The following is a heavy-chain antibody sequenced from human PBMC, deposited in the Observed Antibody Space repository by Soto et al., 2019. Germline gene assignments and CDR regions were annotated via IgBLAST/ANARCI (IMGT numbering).Heavy chain of an antibody. Sequence: PGGSLRLACAASGFTVSSKYMNWVRPAPGKGLEWVSVLYSGGTTYYADSVKDRFIISRDNSKNTLYLQMNSLRDEDAAVYYCARGGGRDLGGGYCFDYWGQGTLVTVSS. CDR1: GFTVSSKY. CDR3: ARGGGRDLGGGYCFDY. J-gene: IGHJ4*02. CDR2: LYSGGTT. V-gene: IGHV3-66*01. D-gene: IGHD1-26*01.